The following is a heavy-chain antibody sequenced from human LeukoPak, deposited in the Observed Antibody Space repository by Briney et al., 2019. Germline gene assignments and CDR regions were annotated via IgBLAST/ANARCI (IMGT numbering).Heavy chain of an antibody. CDR2: ISYDGSNK. CDR3: TKVATFLNYYYYYYMDV. V-gene: IGHV3-30*18. Sequence: GGSLRLSCAASGFTFSDYYMSWIRQAPGKGLEWVAVISYDGSNKYYADSVKGRFTISRDNSKNTLYLQMNSLRAEDTAVYYCTKVATFLNYYYYYYMDVWGKGTTVTVSS. J-gene: IGHJ6*03. CDR1: GFTFSDYY. D-gene: IGHD5-12*01.